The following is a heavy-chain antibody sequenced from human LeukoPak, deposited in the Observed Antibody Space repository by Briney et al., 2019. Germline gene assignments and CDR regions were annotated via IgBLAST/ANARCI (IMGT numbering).Heavy chain of an antibody. CDR3: AREAPYNWNSPSLDY. Sequence: VASVTVSCTASGYTFTSYGISWVRQAPGQGLEWMGWISAYNGNTNYAQKLQGRVTMTTDTSTSTAYMELRSLRSDDTAVYYCAREAPYNWNSPSLDYWGQGTLVTVSS. V-gene: IGHV1-18*01. CDR2: ISAYNGNT. J-gene: IGHJ4*02. CDR1: GYTFTSYG. D-gene: IGHD1-7*01.